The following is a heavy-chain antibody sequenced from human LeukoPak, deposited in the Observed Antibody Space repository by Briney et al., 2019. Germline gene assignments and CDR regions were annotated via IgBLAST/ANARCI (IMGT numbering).Heavy chain of an antibody. Sequence: ASVQVSCKASGYTFTSYGISWVRQAPGQGLEWMGWISAYNGNTNYAQKLQGRVTMTTDTSTSTAYMELRSLRSDDTAVYYCARDRGAHAPLDFDYWGQGTLVTVSS. CDR1: GYTFTSYG. D-gene: IGHD1-26*01. CDR3: ARDRGAHAPLDFDY. V-gene: IGHV1-18*01. CDR2: ISAYNGNT. J-gene: IGHJ4*02.